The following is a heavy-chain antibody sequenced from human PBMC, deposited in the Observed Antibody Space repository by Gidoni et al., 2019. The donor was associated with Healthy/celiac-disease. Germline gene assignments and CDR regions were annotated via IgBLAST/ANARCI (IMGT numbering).Heavy chain of an antibody. V-gene: IGHV3-72*01. D-gene: IGHD6-19*01. J-gene: IGHJ3*02. Sequence: EVQLVESGGGLVQPGGSLSLSCAASGFTFSDHYMDWVRQAPGKGLEWVGRTRNKANSYTTEYAASVKGRFTIARDDSKNSLYLQMNSLKTEDTAVYYCARVGWLVDAFDIWGQGTMVTVSS. CDR2: TRNKANSYTT. CDR3: ARVGWLVDAFDI. CDR1: GFTFSDHY.